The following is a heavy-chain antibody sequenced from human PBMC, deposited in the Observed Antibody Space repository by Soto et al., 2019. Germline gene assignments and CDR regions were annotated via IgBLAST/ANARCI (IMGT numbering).Heavy chain of an antibody. Sequence: QVRLVQSGAEVRKTGASVKVSCKASGDSVSNDYLHWVRQAPGQGFEWLGLISPFGGATAYAQRFKGRVTVTIDKSSTTFYLELSSLRSDDTAVYYCAKGRGGKTVANFGLDVWGQGVKVTVSS. CDR3: AKGRGGKTVANFGLDV. V-gene: IGHV1-46*01. D-gene: IGHD3-16*01. CDR1: GDSVSNDY. CDR2: ISPFGGAT. J-gene: IGHJ6*02.